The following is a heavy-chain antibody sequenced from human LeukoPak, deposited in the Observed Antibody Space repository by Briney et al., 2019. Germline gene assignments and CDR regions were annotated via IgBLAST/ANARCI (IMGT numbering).Heavy chain of an antibody. CDR2: IYYSGNT. CDR1: GGSISSSSYY. D-gene: IGHD4-17*01. CDR3: ARRALEYGDYGGAFDI. J-gene: IGHJ3*02. V-gene: IGHV4-39*07. Sequence: SETLSLTCTVSGGSISSSSYYWGWIRQPPGTGLEWIGSIYYSGNTYYNPSLKSRVTISVDTSKNQFSLKLSSVTAADTAVYYCARRALEYGDYGGAFDIWGQGTMVTVSS.